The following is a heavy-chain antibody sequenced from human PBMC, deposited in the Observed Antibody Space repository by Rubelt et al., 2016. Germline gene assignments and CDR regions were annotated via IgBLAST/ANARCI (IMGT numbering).Heavy chain of an antibody. D-gene: IGHD6-13*01. J-gene: IGHJ4*02. V-gene: IGHV1-46*01. CDR2: INPSSGST. CDR3: ARRITAGNVDY. Sequence: QVQLVQSGAEVKKPGASVKVSCKASGYMFTNYYMHWVRQAPGQGLEWMGIINPSSGSTTYAQKFQARVTMTRDTSTSTCDRGVSSLKSEDTTVDYCARRITAGNVDYWGQGTWSPSP. CDR1: GYMFTNYY.